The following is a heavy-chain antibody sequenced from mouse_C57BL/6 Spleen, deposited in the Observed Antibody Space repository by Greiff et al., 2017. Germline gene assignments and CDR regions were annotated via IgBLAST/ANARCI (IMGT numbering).Heavy chain of an antibody. CDR3: AREVDDYGKDY. V-gene: IGHV3-6*01. Sequence: DVQLQESGPGLVKPSQSLSLTCSVTGYSITSGYYWNWIRQFPGNKLEWMGYISYDGSNNYNPSLKNRISITRDTSKNQFFLKLNSVTTEDTATYYCAREVDDYGKDYWGQGTTLTVSS. D-gene: IGHD2-4*01. CDR1: GYSITSGYY. CDR2: ISYDGSN. J-gene: IGHJ2*01.